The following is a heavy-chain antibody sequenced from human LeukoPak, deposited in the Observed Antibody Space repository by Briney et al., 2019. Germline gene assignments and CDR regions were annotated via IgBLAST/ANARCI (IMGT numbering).Heavy chain of an antibody. CDR1: GYTFTSYG. D-gene: IGHD6-19*01. Sequence: ASVKVSCKASGYTFTSYGISWVRQAPGQGLEWMGWISAYNGNTNYAQKLQGRITMTTDPPTSTAYMELRSPRSDDTAVYYCARDLPYSSGWYIGMDVWGQGTTVTVSS. V-gene: IGHV1-18*01. CDR3: ARDLPYSSGWYIGMDV. CDR2: ISAYNGNT. J-gene: IGHJ6*02.